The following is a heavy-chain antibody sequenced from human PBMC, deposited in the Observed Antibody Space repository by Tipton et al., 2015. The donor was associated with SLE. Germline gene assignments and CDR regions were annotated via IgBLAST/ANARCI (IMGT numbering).Heavy chain of an antibody. Sequence: TLSLTCAVYSGSISSSSSYYWAWIRQHPGKGVEWIGEINHSGSTNYSPSLKSRVTISVDTSNNQFSLKLSSVTAADTAVYYCARVPLSIEIPAARVIDYWGQGTLVTVSS. J-gene: IGHJ4*02. V-gene: IGHV4-34*01. CDR2: INHSGST. D-gene: IGHD6-6*01. CDR1: SGSISSSSSYY. CDR3: ARVPLSIEIPAARVIDY.